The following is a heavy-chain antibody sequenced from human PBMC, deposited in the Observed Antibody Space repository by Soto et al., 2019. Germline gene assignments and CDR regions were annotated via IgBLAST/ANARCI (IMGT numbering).Heavy chain of an antibody. Sequence: GGSLRLSCAASGFTFSNYWMSWVRQAPGKGLEWVANIKQDGSEKYYVDSVKGRFTISRDNAKNSLYPQMNSLRAEDTAVYYCARSSTGAFDIWGQGTMVTVSS. CDR2: IKQDGSEK. V-gene: IGHV3-7*05. J-gene: IGHJ3*02. CDR3: ARSSTGAFDI. CDR1: GFTFSNYW.